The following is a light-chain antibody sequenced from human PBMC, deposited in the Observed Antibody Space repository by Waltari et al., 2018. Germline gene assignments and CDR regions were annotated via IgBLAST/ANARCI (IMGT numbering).Light chain of an antibody. J-gene: IGKJ3*01. CDR1: QSVSSY. Sequence: EIVLTQPPATLSLSPGERATTSCRASQSVSSYLAWYQQKPGQAPRLLIYDASNRATGIPARFSGSGSGTDFTLTISSLEPEDFAVYYCQQRSNWPPIFTFGPGTKVDIK. CDR3: QQRSNWPPIFT. V-gene: IGKV3-11*01. CDR2: DAS.